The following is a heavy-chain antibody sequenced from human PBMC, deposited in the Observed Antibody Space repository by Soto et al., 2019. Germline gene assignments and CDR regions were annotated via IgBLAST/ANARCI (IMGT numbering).Heavy chain of an antibody. CDR2: INAGNGNT. J-gene: IGHJ6*02. V-gene: IGHV1-3*01. CDR1: GYTFTSYA. CDR3: AREGPGGDILTGYVQHYGMDV. D-gene: IGHD3-9*01. Sequence: QVQLVQSGAEVKKPGASVKVSCKASGYTFTSYAMHWVRQAPGQRLEWMGWINAGNGNTKYSQKFQGRVTITRDTSASTAYMELSSLRSEDTAVYYCAREGPGGDILTGYVQHYGMDVWGQGTTVTVSS.